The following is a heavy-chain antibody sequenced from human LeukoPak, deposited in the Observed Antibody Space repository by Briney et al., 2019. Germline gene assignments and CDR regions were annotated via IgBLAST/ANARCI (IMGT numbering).Heavy chain of an antibody. CDR3: AKSLRYFDPDAFDI. Sequence: PGRSLRLSCAASGFTFSSYAMHWVRQAPGKGLEWVAVISYDGSNKYYADSVKGRFTISRDNSKNTLYLQMNSLRAEDTAVYYCAKSLRYFDPDAFDIWGQGTMVTVSS. J-gene: IGHJ3*02. V-gene: IGHV3-30-3*01. D-gene: IGHD3-9*01. CDR1: GFTFSSYA. CDR2: ISYDGSNK.